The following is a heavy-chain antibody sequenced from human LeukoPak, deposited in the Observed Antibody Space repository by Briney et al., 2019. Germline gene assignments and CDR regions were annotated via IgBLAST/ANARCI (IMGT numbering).Heavy chain of an antibody. CDR3: ARRRGITMIVIDY. CDR1: GGSISSYY. D-gene: IGHD3-22*01. Sequence: SETLSLTCTVSGGSISSYYWSWIRQPPGKGLEWIGYIYYSGSTNYNPSLKSRVTISVDTSKNQFSLKLSSVTAADTAVYYCARRRGITMIVIDYWGQGTLVTVSS. J-gene: IGHJ4*02. CDR2: IYYSGST. V-gene: IGHV4-59*12.